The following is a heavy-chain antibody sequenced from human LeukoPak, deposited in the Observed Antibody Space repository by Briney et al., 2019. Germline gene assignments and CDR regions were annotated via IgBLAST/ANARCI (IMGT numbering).Heavy chain of an antibody. J-gene: IGHJ4*02. CDR3: ARDVSSSYGGTFDY. D-gene: IGHD6-6*01. CDR2: IDLSGSTL. CDR1: GFTFSDYT. V-gene: IGHV3-48*04. Sequence: PGGSLRLSCAASGFTFSDYTMNWVRQAPGKGLEWVSYIDLSGSTLYYVDSVKGRFTISRDNAKNSLYLQMNNLRAEDTGVYYCARDVSSSYGGTFDYWGQGTLVTVSS.